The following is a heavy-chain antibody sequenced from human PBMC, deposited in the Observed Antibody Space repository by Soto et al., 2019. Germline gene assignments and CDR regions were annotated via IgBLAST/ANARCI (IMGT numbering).Heavy chain of an antibody. Sequence: ASVKVSCKASGYTFTSYGISWVRQAPGQGLEWMGWISAYNGNTNYAQKLQGRVTMTTDTSTSTAYMELRSLRSDDTAVYYCARGKITMVRGVIITDFDYWGQGTLVTVS. CDR3: ARGKITMVRGVIITDFDY. V-gene: IGHV1-18*01. CDR1: GYTFTSYG. J-gene: IGHJ4*02. CDR2: ISAYNGNT. D-gene: IGHD3-10*01.